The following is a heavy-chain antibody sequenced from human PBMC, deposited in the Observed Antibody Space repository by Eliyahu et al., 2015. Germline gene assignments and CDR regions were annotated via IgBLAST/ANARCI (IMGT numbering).Heavy chain of an antibody. J-gene: IGHJ4*02. D-gene: IGHD5-12*01. V-gene: IGHV3-30*01. CDR3: AREIVATIGFDY. CDR1: GFTFSSXA. Sequence: QVQLVESGGGVVQPGRSLRXSCAAXGFTFSSXAMHWVRQAPGKGLEWVAVIAYDGSNKYYADSVKGRFTISRDNSKNTLFLQMNSLRAEDTALYYCAREIVATIGFDYWGQGTRVTVSS. CDR2: IAYDGSNK.